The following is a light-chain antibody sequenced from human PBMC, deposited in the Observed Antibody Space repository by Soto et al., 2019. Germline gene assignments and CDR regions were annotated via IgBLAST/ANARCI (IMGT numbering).Light chain of an antibody. V-gene: IGKV1-39*01. CDR2: AAS. J-gene: IGKJ4*01. CDR1: QSISSY. Sequence: DIQMTQSPSSLSASVGDRVTITCRASQSISSYLNWYQQKPGKAPKLLIYAASSLQSGVPSRLSGSGSGTDFTLTISSLQPEDFATYYCQQSYSTPPLFGGGTKVEIK. CDR3: QQSYSTPPL.